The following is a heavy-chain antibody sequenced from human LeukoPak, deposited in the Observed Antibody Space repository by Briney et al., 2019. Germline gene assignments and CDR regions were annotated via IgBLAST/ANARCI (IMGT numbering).Heavy chain of an antibody. CDR2: VYYSGST. Sequence: SETLSLTCTVSGDSISSTYYYWGWIRQPPGKGLEWVGSVYYSGSTYYSPSLSSRVTISGDTSKTQFSLKVTSVTAADTAVYYCARGTDMTPITGYYSFVYWGQGTLVSVSS. D-gene: IGHD5-24*01. V-gene: IGHV4-39*07. J-gene: IGHJ4*02. CDR3: ARGTDMTPITGYYSFVY. CDR1: GDSISSTYYY.